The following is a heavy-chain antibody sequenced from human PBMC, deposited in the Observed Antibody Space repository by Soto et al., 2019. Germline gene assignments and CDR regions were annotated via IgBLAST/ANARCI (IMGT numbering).Heavy chain of an antibody. V-gene: IGHV4-39*01. J-gene: IGHJ4*02. CDR1: GFSISIIIHD. Sequence: SDNLSLISPYSGFSISIIIHDWCWALHPPGKVLSCIASIYYSGSTYYNPSLKSRVTISVDTSKNQFSLKLSSVTAADTAVYYCARHLYDILTGYYGGFDYWGQGTLVTVSS. D-gene: IGHD3-9*01. CDR2: IYYSGST. CDR3: ARHLYDILTGYYGGFDY.